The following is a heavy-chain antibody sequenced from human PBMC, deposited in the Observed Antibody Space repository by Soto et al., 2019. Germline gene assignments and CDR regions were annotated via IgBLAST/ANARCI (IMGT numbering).Heavy chain of an antibody. CDR3: AKMGRLVNPGDGFDI. CDR2: INDRGDTT. Sequence: PGGSLRLSCAASRLTFSSYAMSWVRQAPGKGLEWVSGINDRGDTTYYADSVKGRFTISRDNSKNTLYLQMNSLRAGDTAIYYCAKMGRLVNPGDGFDIWGQGTMVTVSS. V-gene: IGHV3-23*01. D-gene: IGHD3-9*01. CDR1: RLTFSSYA. J-gene: IGHJ3*02.